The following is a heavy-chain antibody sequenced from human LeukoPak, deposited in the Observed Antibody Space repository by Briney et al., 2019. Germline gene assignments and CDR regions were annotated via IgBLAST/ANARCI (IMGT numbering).Heavy chain of an antibody. CDR2: ISAYNGNT. V-gene: IGHV1-18*04. J-gene: IGHJ4*02. D-gene: IGHD1-26*01. CDR1: GYTFTSYY. CDR3: ARDPSGSPDY. Sequence: ASVKVSCKASGYTFTSYYMHWVRQAPGQGLEWMGWISAYNGNTNYAQKLQGRVTMTTDTSTSTAYMELRSLRSDDTAVYYCARDPSGSPDYWGQGTLVTVSS.